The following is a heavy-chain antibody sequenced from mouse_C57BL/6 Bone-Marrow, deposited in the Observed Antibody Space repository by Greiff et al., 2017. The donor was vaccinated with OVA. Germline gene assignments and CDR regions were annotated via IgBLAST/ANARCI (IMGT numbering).Heavy chain of an antibody. J-gene: IGHJ2*01. V-gene: IGHV1-61*01. D-gene: IGHD1-1*01. CDR1: GYTFTSYW. CDR2: IYPSDSET. Sequence: QVHVKQPGAELVRPGSSVKLSCKASGYTFTSYWMDWVKQRPGQGLEWIGNIYPSDSETHYNQKFKDKATLTVDKSSSTAYMQLSSLTSEDSAVYYCATKSITTGYWGQGTTLTVSS. CDR3: ATKSITTGY.